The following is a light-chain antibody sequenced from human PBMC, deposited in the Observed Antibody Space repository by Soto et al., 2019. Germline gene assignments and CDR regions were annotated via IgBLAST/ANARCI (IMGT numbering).Light chain of an antibody. CDR2: TAS. Sequence: DIQMTQSPSSLSASVGDRVTITCRASQSISSYLNWYQQKPGKAPKLLAYTASSLQSGVPSRFSGSGSGTDFTLTISSLQPEDFATYYCQQSYSTPGFGQGTKLEIE. J-gene: IGKJ2*03. CDR1: QSISSY. V-gene: IGKV1-39*01. CDR3: QQSYSTPG.